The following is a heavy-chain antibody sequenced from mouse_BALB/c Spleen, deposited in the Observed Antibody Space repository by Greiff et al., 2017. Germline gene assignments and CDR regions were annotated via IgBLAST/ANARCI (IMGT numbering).Heavy chain of an antibody. CDR3: ARGEGGYYVDCYAMDY. J-gene: IGHJ4*01. D-gene: IGHD2-3*01. CDR1: GFTFTDNY. CDR2: IRNKANGYTT. V-gene: IGHV7-3*02. Sequence: EVKLMESGGGLVQPGGSLRLSCATSGFTFTDNYMSWVRQPPGKALEWLGFIRNKANGYTTEYSASVKGRFTISRDNSQSILYLQMNTLRAEDSATYYCARGEGGYYVDCYAMDYWGQGTSVTVSS.